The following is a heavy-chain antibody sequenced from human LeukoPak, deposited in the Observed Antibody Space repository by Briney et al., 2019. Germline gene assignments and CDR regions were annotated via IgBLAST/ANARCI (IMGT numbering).Heavy chain of an antibody. CDR3: ARHRVGCRDIDY. Sequence: SETLSLTCTVSGGSISSSNYYWGWIRQPPGKGLEWIGNIYYSGSTYYNPSLKSRVTISVDTSKNQFSLKLSSVTAADTAVYYCARHRVGCRDIDYWGQGTLVTVSS. CDR2: IYYSGST. D-gene: IGHD1-26*01. CDR1: GGSISSSNYY. J-gene: IGHJ4*02. V-gene: IGHV4-39*01.